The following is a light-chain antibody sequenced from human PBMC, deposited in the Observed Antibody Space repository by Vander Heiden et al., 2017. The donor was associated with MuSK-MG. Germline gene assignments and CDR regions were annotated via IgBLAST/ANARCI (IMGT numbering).Light chain of an antibody. CDR1: SDSIAGNY. Sequence: NFMLTQPHSVSESPGKTVTISCTGSSDSIAGNYVQWYQQRPGSAPTTVIYDNDQRPSGVPDRFSASIDSSSNSASLTISGLTTEDEADYYCQSYNTTNAVVFGGGTKLTVL. J-gene: IGLJ2*01. V-gene: IGLV6-57*02. CDR2: DND. CDR3: QSYNTTNAVV.